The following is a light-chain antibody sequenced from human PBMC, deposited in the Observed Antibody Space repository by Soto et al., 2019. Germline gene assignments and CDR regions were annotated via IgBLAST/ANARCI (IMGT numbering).Light chain of an antibody. V-gene: IGKV1-5*03. CDR2: KAS. Sequence: DIQMTQSPSTLSASVGDRVTITCRAGQNINGWLAWYQQRPGKAPNLLIHKASILEVGVPSGFSGSASGTEFTLTISSLQPDDFAFYFCLQYNVYPLSFGGGTKV. CDR3: LQYNVYPLS. CDR1: QNINGW. J-gene: IGKJ4*01.